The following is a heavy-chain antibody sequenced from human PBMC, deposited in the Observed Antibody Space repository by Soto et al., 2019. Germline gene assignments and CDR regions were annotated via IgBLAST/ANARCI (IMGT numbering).Heavy chain of an antibody. CDR3: AKESISSQYYYGSGSYYPYFDY. CDR2: ISGSNTYT. V-gene: IGHV3-11*05. Sequence: GGSLRLSCAAAGFNFRDYDMSWIRQAPGKGLEWLSYISGSNTYTDYADSVKGRFTISRDNAKNSLYLQMNSLRAEDTAVYYCAKESISSQYYYGSGSYYPYFDYWGQGTPVTSPQ. CDR1: GFNFRDYD. D-gene: IGHD3-10*01. J-gene: IGHJ4*02.